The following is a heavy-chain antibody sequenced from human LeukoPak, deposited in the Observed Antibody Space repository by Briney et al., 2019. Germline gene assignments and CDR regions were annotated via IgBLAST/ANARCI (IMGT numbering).Heavy chain of an antibody. V-gene: IGHV3-20*04. D-gene: IGHD3-22*01. CDR2: INWNGGST. CDR1: RFTFDDYG. J-gene: IGHJ3*02. CDR3: ARELTYYYDSSGYSPSAFDI. Sequence: GGSLRLSCAACRFTFDDYGMSWVRQAPGKGLEWVSGINWNGGSTVYADSVKGRFTISRDNAKNSLYLQMNSLRAEDTALYYCARELTYYYDSSGYSPSAFDIWGQGTMVTVSS.